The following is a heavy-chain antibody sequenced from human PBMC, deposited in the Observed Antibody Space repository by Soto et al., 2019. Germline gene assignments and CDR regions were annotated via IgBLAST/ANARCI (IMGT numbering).Heavy chain of an antibody. J-gene: IGHJ5*02. CDR3: AKTSGYDYVWGSSGLDP. CDR2: ISYDGSDK. V-gene: IGHV3-30*18. D-gene: IGHD3-16*01. Sequence: PGGSLRLSCAASGFTFSSFGMHWVRQAPDKGLQWVAVISYDGSDKYYADSVKGRFTISRDDSTNTVYLQMNSLRPEDTAVYYCAKTSGYDYVWGSSGLDPWGQGTLVTVSS. CDR1: GFTFSSFG.